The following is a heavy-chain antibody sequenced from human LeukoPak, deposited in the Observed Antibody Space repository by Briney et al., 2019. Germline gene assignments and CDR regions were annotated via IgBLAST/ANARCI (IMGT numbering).Heavy chain of an antibody. Sequence: GGSLRLSCAASGFTFSSYSMNWVRQAPGKGLVWVSSISSSSSYIYYADSVKGRFTISRDNAKNSLYLQMNSLRAEDTAVYYCARAGVGATHGPFDYWGQGTLVTVSS. CDR3: ARAGVGATHGPFDY. CDR2: ISSSSSYI. V-gene: IGHV3-21*01. CDR1: GFTFSSYS. J-gene: IGHJ4*02. D-gene: IGHD1-26*01.